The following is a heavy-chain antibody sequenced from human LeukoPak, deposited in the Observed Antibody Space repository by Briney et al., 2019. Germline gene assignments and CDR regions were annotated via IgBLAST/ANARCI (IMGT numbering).Heavy chain of an antibody. CDR1: GGSISSGGYY. Sequence: PSQTLSLTCTVSGGSISSGGYYWSWIRQHPGKGLEWIGYIYYSGSTYYNPSLKSRVTISVDTSKNQFSLKLSSVTAADTAVYYCARAVDSSWYGWFDPWGQGSLVTVSS. V-gene: IGHV4-31*03. J-gene: IGHJ5*02. CDR3: ARAVDSSWYGWFDP. D-gene: IGHD6-13*01. CDR2: IYYSGST.